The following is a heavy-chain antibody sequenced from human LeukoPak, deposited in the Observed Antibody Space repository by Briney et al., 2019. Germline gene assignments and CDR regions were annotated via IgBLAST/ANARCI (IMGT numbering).Heavy chain of an antibody. Sequence: SETLSLTCTVSGGSISSYYWSWIRQPPGEGLEWIAYIYYSGSTNYNPSLSSRVTISVDTSKNQFSLKLSSVTAADTAVYYCVGGYDPFDYWGQGTLVTVSS. D-gene: IGHD5-12*01. J-gene: IGHJ4*02. CDR3: VGGYDPFDY. CDR1: GGSISSYY. CDR2: IYYSGST. V-gene: IGHV4-59*01.